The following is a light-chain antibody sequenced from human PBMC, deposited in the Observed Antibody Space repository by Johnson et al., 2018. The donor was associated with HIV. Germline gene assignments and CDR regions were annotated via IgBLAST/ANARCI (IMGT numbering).Light chain of an antibody. J-gene: IGLJ1*01. V-gene: IGLV1-51*02. CDR1: SSNIGDNY. CDR3: GTWDSSLTTSYV. Sequence: QSVLTQPPSVSAAPGQKVSISCSGSSSNIGDNYVSWYQQVPGTAPKLLIYEDTKRPSGIPDRFSGSKSGTSATLGITGLQTGDEADYYCGTWDSSLTTSYVFGTGTKVIVV. CDR2: EDT.